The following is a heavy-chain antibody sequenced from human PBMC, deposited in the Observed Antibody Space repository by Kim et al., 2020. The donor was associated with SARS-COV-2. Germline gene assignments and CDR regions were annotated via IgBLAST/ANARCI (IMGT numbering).Heavy chain of an antibody. V-gene: IGHV3-30-3*01. D-gene: IGHD6-13*01. CDR2: ISYDGSNK. J-gene: IGHJ3*02. CDR1: GFTFSSYA. Sequence: GGSLRLSCAASGFTFSSYAMHWVRQAPGKGLEWVAVISYDGSNKYYADSVKGRFTISRDNSKNTLYLQMNSLRAEDTAVYYCAGGIAAAGTDAFDIWGQGAMVTVSS. CDR3: AGGIAAAGTDAFDI.